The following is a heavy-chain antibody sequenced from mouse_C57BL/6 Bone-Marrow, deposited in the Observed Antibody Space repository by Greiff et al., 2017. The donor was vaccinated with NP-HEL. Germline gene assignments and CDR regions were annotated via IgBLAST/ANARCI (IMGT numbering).Heavy chain of an antibody. CDR3: ARRWLPDAMDY. V-gene: IGHV1-52*01. CDR2: IDPSDSET. CDR1: GYTFTSYW. D-gene: IGHD2-3*01. Sequence: QQSCKASGYTFTSYWMHWVKQRPIQGLEWIGNIDPSDSETHYNQKFKDKATLTVDKSSSTAYMQLSSLTSEDSAVYYCARRWLPDAMDYWGQGTSVTVSS. J-gene: IGHJ4*01.